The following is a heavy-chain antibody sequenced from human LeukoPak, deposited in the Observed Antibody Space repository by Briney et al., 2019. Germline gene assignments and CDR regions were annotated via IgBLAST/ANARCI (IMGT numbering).Heavy chain of an antibody. D-gene: IGHD5-12*01. J-gene: IGHJ4*02. CDR1: GGSISSGGYY. CDR3: ARGSRYSGHEFDY. V-gene: IGHV4-31*03. Sequence: SETLSLTCTVYGGSISSGGYYWRWIRQHPGKGLEWIGYIYYSGSTYYNPSLKTRVTISVDTSKNQFSLKLSSVTAADTAVYYCARGSRYSGHEFDYWGQGTLVTVSS. CDR2: IYYSGST.